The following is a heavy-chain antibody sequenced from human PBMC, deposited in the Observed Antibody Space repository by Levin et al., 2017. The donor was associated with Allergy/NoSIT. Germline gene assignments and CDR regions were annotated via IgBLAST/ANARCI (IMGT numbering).Heavy chain of an antibody. CDR1: GFTVSSNY. J-gene: IGHJ4*02. CDR2: IYSGGST. Sequence: GESLKISCAASGFTVSSNYMSWVRQAPGKGLEWVSVIYSGGSTYYADSVKGRFTISRDNSKNTLYLQMNSLRAEDTAVYYCARNNRGYCSSGSCPFDYWGQGTLVTVSS. V-gene: IGHV3-53*01. D-gene: IGHD2-15*01. CDR3: ARNNRGYCSSGSCPFDY.